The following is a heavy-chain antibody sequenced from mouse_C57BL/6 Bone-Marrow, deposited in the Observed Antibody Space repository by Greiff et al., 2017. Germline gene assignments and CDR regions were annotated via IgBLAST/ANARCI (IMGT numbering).Heavy chain of an antibody. V-gene: IGHV1-82*01. CDR3: ARAPLLLRYSAWFAY. CDR1: GYAFSSSW. Sequence: QVQLQQSGPELVKPGASVKISCKASGYAFSSSWMNWVKQRPGKGLEWIGRIYPGDGDTNYNGKFKGKATLTADKSSSTAYMQLSSLTSEDSAVYFCARAPLLLRYSAWFAYWGQGTLVTVSA. J-gene: IGHJ3*01. D-gene: IGHD1-1*01. CDR2: IYPGDGDT.